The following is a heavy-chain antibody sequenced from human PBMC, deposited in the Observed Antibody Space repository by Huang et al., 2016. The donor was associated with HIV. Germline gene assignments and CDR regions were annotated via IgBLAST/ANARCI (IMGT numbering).Heavy chain of an antibody. D-gene: IGHD3-3*01. CDR2: MYDSGST. V-gene: IGHV4-39*01. CDR1: SGSITSSGYY. Sequence: QLQLQESGPGLVKPSETLSLTCSVSSGSITSSGYYWGWIRQPPGKGLEWIGSMYDSGSTSHNPSLKRRVTISVDTSKNQFSLKLTSVTAADTAVYYCARRNYDFWSGFETPSFDYWGQGTLVTVSS. CDR3: ARRNYDFWSGFETPSFDY. J-gene: IGHJ4*02.